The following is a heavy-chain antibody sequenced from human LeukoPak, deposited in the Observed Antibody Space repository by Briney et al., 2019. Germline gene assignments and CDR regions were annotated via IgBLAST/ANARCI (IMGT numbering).Heavy chain of an antibody. J-gene: IGHJ4*02. CDR2: VSNSGST. V-gene: IGHV4-59*08. CDR1: GGSIRNYY. D-gene: IGHD3-22*01. CDR3: ASRAYYDSSGLDY. Sequence: SETLSLTCSVSGGSIRNYYWTWIRQPPGKGLEWIGHVSNSGSTKYNPSLKSRVTISIDTSKKHFSLKLSFVTAAGTAVYYCASRAYYDSSGLDYWGQGILVTVSS.